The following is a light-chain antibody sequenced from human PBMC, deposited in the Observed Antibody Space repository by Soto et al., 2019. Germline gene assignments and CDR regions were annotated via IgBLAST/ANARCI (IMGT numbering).Light chain of an antibody. V-gene: IGKV3-15*01. CDR2: GAS. Sequence: EIVMTQSPATLSVSPGDTATLSCRASQSIGSNVGWYQQKPGQAPRLLIYGASTRATGISARFSGSGSGTEFSLTTSSLQSEDLAVYYCQQYNTWSLITFGQGTRLEIK. CDR3: QQYNTWSLIT. CDR1: QSIGSN. J-gene: IGKJ5*01.